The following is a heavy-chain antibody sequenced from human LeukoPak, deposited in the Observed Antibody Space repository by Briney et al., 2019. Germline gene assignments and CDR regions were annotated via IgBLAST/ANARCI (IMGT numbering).Heavy chain of an antibody. CDR1: GFTFSSYE. CDR2: ISSSGSTI. CDR3: ARDKTRGLGYSYSKSGNYFDY. Sequence: GGSLRLSCAASGFTFSSYEMTWVRQAPGKGLEWVSYISSSGSTIYYADSVKGRFTISRDNAKNSLYLQMNSLRAEDTAVYSCARDKTRGLGYSYSKSGNYFDYWGQGTLVTVSS. D-gene: IGHD5-18*01. V-gene: IGHV3-48*03. J-gene: IGHJ4*02.